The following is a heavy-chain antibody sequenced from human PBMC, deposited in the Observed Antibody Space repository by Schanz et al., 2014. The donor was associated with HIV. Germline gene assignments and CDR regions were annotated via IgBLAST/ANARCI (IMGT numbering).Heavy chain of an antibody. D-gene: IGHD2-21*01. CDR1: GGTFRSNA. J-gene: IGHJ6*02. V-gene: IGHV1-69*01. CDR2: FNVMLSKI. Sequence: QLVQSGSSFPPPWSSFPVSFPSSGGTFRSNAITWVRQAPGQGLEWIGHFNVMLSKINSAQKFQGRVSMTAXXXXXXAXXXXXXXXXXDTAVYYCASGRRSGRGGRRDVWGQGTTVSVSS. CDR3: ASGRRSGRGGRRDV.